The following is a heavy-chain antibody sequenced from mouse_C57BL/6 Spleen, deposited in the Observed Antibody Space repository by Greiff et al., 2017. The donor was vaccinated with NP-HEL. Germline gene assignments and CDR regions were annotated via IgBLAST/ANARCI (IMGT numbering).Heavy chain of an antibody. CDR3: AREESNDGFDY. V-gene: IGHV5-4*01. D-gene: IGHD2-12*01. J-gene: IGHJ2*01. CDR2: ISDGGSYI. CDR1: GFTFSSYA. Sequence: EVQGVESGGGLVKPGGSLKLSCAASGFTFSSYAMSWVRQTPEKRLEWVATISDGGSYIYYPDNAQGRFTISRDNAKNNLYLQMSRLKSEETAMYYCAREESNDGFDYWGEGTTLTVSS.